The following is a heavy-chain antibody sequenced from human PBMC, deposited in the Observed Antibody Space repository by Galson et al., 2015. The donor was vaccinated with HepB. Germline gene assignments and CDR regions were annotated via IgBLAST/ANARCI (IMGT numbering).Heavy chain of an antibody. CDR3: AREGYSSAWGDYFHQYYMDV. D-gene: IGHD6-19*01. CDR1: GFTLSKYW. J-gene: IGHJ6*03. CDR2: IKQDGSEK. Sequence: SLRLSCAASGFTLSKYWMSWVRQSPGKGLEWVANIKQDGSEKYYVDSVKGRFTISRDNAKNSLHLQMNSLRAEDTAVYFCAREGYSSAWGDYFHQYYMDVWGRGTTVTVSS. V-gene: IGHV3-7*03.